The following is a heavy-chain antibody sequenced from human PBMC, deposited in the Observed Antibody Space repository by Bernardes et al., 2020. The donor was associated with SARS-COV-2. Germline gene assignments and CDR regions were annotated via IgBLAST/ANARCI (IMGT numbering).Heavy chain of an antibody. CDR3: AKDKGAAVSGTGIYES. Sequence: GILRLSCSASGFSFSKHVMNWVRQAPGKGLEWVSVISGSGDTTYHADSVKGRFTISRDNSQNTLYLQMNTLRTEDTAVYYCAKDKGAAVSGTGIYESWGQGTLVTVSS. D-gene: IGHD1-1*01. V-gene: IGHV3-23*01. CDR2: ISGSGDTT. CDR1: GFSFSKHV. J-gene: IGHJ5*02.